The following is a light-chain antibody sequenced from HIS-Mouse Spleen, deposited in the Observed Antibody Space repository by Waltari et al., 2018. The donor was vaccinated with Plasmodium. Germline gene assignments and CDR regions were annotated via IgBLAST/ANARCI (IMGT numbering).Light chain of an antibody. V-gene: IGKV3-11*01. Sequence: EIVLTQSPATLSLSPGERATLSCRDSQSVSSYLAWYQQNPGQAPRLLIYDASNRATGIPARFSGSGSGTDFTLTISSLEPEDFAVYYCQQRSNWPPLTVGGGTKVEIK. J-gene: IGKJ4*01. CDR3: QQRSNWPPLT. CDR1: QSVSSY. CDR2: DAS.